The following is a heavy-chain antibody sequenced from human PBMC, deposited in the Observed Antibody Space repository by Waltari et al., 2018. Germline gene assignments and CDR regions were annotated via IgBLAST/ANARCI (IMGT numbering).Heavy chain of an antibody. CDR2: MNPNSGNT. V-gene: IGHV1-8*03. CDR3: AAAGNDFWSGYHYWYFDL. D-gene: IGHD3-3*01. Sequence: QVQLVQSGAEMKKPGASVKVSCKASGYTFTSYDINWVRQATGQGLEWMGWMNPNSGNTGYAQKFQGIVTITRNTSISTAYMELSSLRSEDTAVYYCAAAGNDFWSGYHYWYFDLWGRGTLVTVSS. J-gene: IGHJ2*01. CDR1: GYTFTSYD.